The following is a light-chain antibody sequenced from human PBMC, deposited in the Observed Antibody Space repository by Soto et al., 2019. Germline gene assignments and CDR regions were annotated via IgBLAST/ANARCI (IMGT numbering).Light chain of an antibody. CDR1: QSVTNS. CDR2: DVS. CDR3: HQRGAWPLT. Sequence: ITLTQSPGTLSLSPGERATLSCRASQSVTNSLAWFQQKPGQAPRLLIYDVSKRPSGVPARFSGSGSGTDFTLTISSLEPEDFAVYYCHQRGAWPLTFGGGTTVEI. V-gene: IGKV3-11*01. J-gene: IGKJ4*01.